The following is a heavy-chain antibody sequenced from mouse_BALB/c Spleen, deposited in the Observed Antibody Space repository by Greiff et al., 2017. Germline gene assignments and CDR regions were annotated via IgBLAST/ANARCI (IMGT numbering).Heavy chain of an antibody. CDR1: GFTFSSYG. Sequence: EVMLVESGGDLVKPGGSLKLSCAASGFTFSSYGMSWVRQTPDKRLEWVATISSGGSYTYYPDTVTGRFTISRDNAKNTLYLEMSSLRSEDTAMYYCARDNGYYYFDYWGQGTTLTVSS. J-gene: IGHJ2*01. CDR3: ARDNGYYYFDY. V-gene: IGHV5-6*01. D-gene: IGHD2-3*01. CDR2: ISSGGSYT.